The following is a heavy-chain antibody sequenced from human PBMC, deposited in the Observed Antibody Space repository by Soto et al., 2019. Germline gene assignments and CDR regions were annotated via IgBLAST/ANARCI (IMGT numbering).Heavy chain of an antibody. CDR2: VAQNGYI. V-gene: IGHV4-4*02. CDR1: NGSISSSNW. J-gene: IGHJ4*02. D-gene: IGHD5-12*01. Sequence: QVQLQESGPGLVKPSGTLSLTCTVSNGSISSSNWWSWVRQSPGKGLEWIGEVAQNGYIGSIPSLMSRLTILLDKPTNRFSLRLTSVTAADTAVYYCARNRLDGYDFDSWGQGILVTVSS. CDR3: ARNRLDGYDFDS.